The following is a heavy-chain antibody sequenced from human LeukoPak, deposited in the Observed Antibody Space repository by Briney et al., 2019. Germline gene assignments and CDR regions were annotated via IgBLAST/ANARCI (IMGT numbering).Heavy chain of an antibody. CDR3: ARGGRYYYYYMDV. V-gene: IGHV3-30*04. CDR2: ISFDGSNI. J-gene: IGHJ6*03. CDR1: GFTFSDYA. Sequence: GGSLRLSCAASGFTFSDYAMHWVRQAPGKGLEWVAIISFDGSNIYYAASVKGRFTISRDNAENSLYLQMNSLRAEDTAVYYCARGGRYYYYYMDVWGNGTTVTVSS.